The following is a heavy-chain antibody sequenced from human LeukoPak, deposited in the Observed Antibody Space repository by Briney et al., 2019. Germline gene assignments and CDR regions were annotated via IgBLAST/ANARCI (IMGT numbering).Heavy chain of an antibody. CDR3: ARAILPLAPHVLLDY. Sequence: ASVKVSCKASGYTFTSYYMHWVRQAPGQGLEWMGIINPSGGSTSYAQKFQGRVTMTRDTSTSTVYMELSSLRSGDTAVYYCARAILPLAPHVLLDYWDQGALVTVSS. V-gene: IGHV1-46*01. J-gene: IGHJ4*02. CDR1: GYTFTSYY. D-gene: IGHD2-2*01. CDR2: INPSGGST.